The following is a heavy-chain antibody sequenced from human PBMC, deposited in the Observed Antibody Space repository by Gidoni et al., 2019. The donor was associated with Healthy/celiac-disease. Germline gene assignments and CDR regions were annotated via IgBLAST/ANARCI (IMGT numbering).Heavy chain of an antibody. Sequence: EVQLFESGGGLVQPGVSLRLSCAASGFTFSSYAMRWVRQAPGKGLEWVSAISGSGGSKYYTDSVKGRFTISRDNSKNTLYLQMNSLRAEDTAVYYCAKSIAALFDYWGQGTLVTVSS. CDR2: ISGSGGSK. CDR1: GFTFSSYA. D-gene: IGHD6-6*01. V-gene: IGHV3-23*01. CDR3: AKSIAALFDY. J-gene: IGHJ4*02.